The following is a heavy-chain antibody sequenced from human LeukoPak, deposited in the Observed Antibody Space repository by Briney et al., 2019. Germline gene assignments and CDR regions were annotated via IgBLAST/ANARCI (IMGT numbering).Heavy chain of an antibody. CDR3: ARVVTDAFDI. CDR1: GGSISSYY. D-gene: IGHD2-21*02. J-gene: IGHJ3*02. CDR2: IYYSGST. V-gene: IGHV4-59*01. Sequence: SETLSLTCTVSGGSISSYYWSWIRQPPGKGLEWIGYIYYSGSTNYNPSLKSRVTISVDTSKNQFSLKLSSVTAADTAVYYCARVVTDAFDIWGQGTMVTVSS.